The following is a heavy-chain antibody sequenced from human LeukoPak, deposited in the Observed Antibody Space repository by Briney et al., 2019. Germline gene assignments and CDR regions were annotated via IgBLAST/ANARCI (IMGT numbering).Heavy chain of an antibody. CDR1: GLTFSSYA. CDR3: ARDRYDSSGYDWFDP. D-gene: IGHD3-22*01. CDR2: ISYDGSNI. J-gene: IGHJ5*02. V-gene: IGHV3-30-3*01. Sequence: GGSLRLSCAASGLTFSSYAMHWVRQAPGKGLEWVTVISYDGSNIYYTDSVKGRFTISRDNSKNMVFLQVNSLRPEDTAVYYCARDRYDSSGYDWFDPWGQGTLVTVSS.